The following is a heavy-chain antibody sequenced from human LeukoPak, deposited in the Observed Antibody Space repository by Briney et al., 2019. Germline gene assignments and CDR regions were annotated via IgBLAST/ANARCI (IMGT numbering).Heavy chain of an antibody. CDR1: GFTFSSYG. CDR2: IWYDGSNK. Sequence: GGSLRLSCAASGFTFSSYGMHWVRQAPGKGLEWVAVIWYDGSNKYYADSVKGRFTISRDNSKNTLYRQMNSLRAEDTAVYYCARVVSSSWYRNWFDPWGQGTLVTVSS. CDR3: ARVVSSSWYRNWFDP. V-gene: IGHV3-33*01. D-gene: IGHD6-13*01. J-gene: IGHJ5*02.